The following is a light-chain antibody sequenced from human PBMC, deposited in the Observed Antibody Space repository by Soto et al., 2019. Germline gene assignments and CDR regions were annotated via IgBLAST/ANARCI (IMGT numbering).Light chain of an antibody. Sequence: EIVLTQSPGTLSLSPGERATLSCRASQSVSKYLAWYQQKPGQAPRLLIYDASSRAIGIPARFSGSGSGTDFTLTISSLEPEDFAAYYCQQRSNWPPGYTFGQGTKLEI. CDR3: QQRSNWPPGYT. V-gene: IGKV3-11*01. CDR2: DAS. J-gene: IGKJ2*01. CDR1: QSVSKY.